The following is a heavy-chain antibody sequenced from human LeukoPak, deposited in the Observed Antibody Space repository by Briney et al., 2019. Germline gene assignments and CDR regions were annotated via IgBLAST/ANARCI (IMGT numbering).Heavy chain of an antibody. CDR3: ARDIVVVPAAPGLDY. Sequence: GGSLRLSCAASGFTFSDYYMSWIRQAPGKGLEWVSYISSSGSTIYYADSVKGRFTISRDKAQNSLYLQMNSLRAEDTAVYYGARDIVVVPAAPGLDYWGQGTLVTVSS. J-gene: IGHJ4*02. CDR1: GFTFSDYY. D-gene: IGHD2-2*01. CDR2: ISSSGSTI. V-gene: IGHV3-11*04.